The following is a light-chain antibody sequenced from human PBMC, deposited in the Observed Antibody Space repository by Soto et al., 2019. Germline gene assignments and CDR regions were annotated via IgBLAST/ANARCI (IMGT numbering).Light chain of an antibody. Sequence: AIQMTQSPSSLSASVGDRVTITCRASRYIRSDLSWYQQRPGQAPKVLIYAASSLQSGVPSRFSGSGSGTEFTLTISSLQPDDFATYYCQQYKTFSWTFGQGTKVDIK. CDR2: AAS. CDR3: QQYKTFSWT. J-gene: IGKJ1*01. V-gene: IGKV1-6*01. CDR1: RYIRSD.